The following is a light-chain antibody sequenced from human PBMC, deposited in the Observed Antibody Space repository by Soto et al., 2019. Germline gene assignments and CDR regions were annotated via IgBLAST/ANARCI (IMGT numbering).Light chain of an antibody. CDR1: SSNVGAYNF. CDR2: EVN. CDR3: SSYTSSNSLYV. Sequence: QSVLTQPASVSGSPGQTITISWSGTSSNVGAYNFVSWYQQHPGKAPKLMIFEVNHRPSGVSNRFSGSKSGNTASLAISGLQAEDEADYYCSSYTSSNSLYVFGTGTKLTVL. V-gene: IGLV2-14*01. J-gene: IGLJ1*01.